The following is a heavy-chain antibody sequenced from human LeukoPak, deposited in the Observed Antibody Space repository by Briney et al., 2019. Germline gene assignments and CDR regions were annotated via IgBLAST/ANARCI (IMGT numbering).Heavy chain of an antibody. CDR1: EFTFSTYS. D-gene: IGHD4-17*01. Sequence: PGGSLRLSCAASEFTFSTYSMSWVRQAPGKGLEWISSINSRSSHIYYADSVKGRFTISRDNVKNSLYLQMNSLRAEDTALYYCAREHGDYGDAFDIWGQGTMVTVSS. J-gene: IGHJ3*02. CDR3: AREHGDYGDAFDI. CDR2: INSRSSHI. V-gene: IGHV3-21*01.